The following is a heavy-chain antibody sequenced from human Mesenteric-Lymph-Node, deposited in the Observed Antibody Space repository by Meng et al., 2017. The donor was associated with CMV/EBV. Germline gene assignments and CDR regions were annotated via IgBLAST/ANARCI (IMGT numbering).Heavy chain of an antibody. Sequence: GESLKISCVASGFKFSNYSMTWVRQAPGKGLEWVSSVTGVSTYKYYGASVKGRFKISRDNAKNALYLQMNSLRVDDMAVYYCARGHSGSPGDYWGQGTLVTVSS. D-gene: IGHD1-26*01. CDR2: VTGVSTYK. CDR3: ARGHSGSPGDY. CDR1: GFKFSNYS. J-gene: IGHJ4*02. V-gene: IGHV3-21*01.